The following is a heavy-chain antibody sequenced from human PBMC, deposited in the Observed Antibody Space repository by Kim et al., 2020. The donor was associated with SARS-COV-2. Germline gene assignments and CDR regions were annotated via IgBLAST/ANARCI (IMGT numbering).Heavy chain of an antibody. CDR2: IWYDGSNK. CDR1: GFTFSSYG. V-gene: IGHV3-33*06. J-gene: IGHJ6*02. Sequence: GGSLRLSCAASGFTFSSYGMHWVRQAPGKGLEWVAVIWYDGSNKYYADSVKGRFTISRDNSKNTLYLQMNSLRAEDTAVYYCAKEFSSSWFSGYYYYGMDVWGQGTTVTVSS. D-gene: IGHD6-13*01. CDR3: AKEFSSSWFSGYYYYGMDV.